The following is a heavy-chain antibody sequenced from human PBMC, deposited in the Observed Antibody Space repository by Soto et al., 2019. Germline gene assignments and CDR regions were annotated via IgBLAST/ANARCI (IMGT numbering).Heavy chain of an antibody. J-gene: IGHJ6*02. CDR3: ARGHYDSGLNEVYYGVDV. CDR1: GFTFSSYE. CDR2: ISSSGSTI. D-gene: IGHD3-22*01. Sequence: PGGSLRLSCAASGFTFSSYEMNWVRQAPGKGLEWVSYISSSGSTIYYADSVKGRFTISRDNAKNSLYLQMNSLRAEDTAVYYCARGHYDSGLNEVYYGVDVWGQGTTVTVSS. V-gene: IGHV3-48*03.